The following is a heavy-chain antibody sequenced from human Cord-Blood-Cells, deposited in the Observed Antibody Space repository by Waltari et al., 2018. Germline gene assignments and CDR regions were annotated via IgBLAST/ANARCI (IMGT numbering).Heavy chain of an antibody. CDR3: ARVERGYCSGGSCYYWYFDL. Sequence: QVQLQESGPGLVKPSETLSLTCTVSGGSISSYTWSGIRQPPGKGLEWIGYIYYSGSTNYNPSLKSRVTISVDTSKNQFSLKLSSVTAADTAVYYCARVERGYCSGGSCYYWYFDLWGRGTLVTVSS. V-gene: IGHV4-59*01. D-gene: IGHD2-15*01. CDR1: GGSISSYT. CDR2: IYYSGST. J-gene: IGHJ2*01.